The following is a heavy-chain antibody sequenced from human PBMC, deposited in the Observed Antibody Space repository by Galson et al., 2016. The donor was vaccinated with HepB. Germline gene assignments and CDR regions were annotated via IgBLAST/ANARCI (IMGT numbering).Heavy chain of an antibody. CDR3: AKDSGENDFWSGHYRGIGFRYYGMDV. D-gene: IGHD3-3*01. V-gene: IGHV3-30*18. CDR1: GFTFSSYG. Sequence: SLRLSCADSGFTFSSYGIHWVRQAPGRGLRWVAVVSHDGTDAFYADSVKGRFTISRDNSKNTVYLQMKSLRAEDTAVYYCAKDSGENDFWSGHYRGIGFRYYGMDVWGQGTTVTVSS. J-gene: IGHJ6*01. CDR2: VSHDGTDA.